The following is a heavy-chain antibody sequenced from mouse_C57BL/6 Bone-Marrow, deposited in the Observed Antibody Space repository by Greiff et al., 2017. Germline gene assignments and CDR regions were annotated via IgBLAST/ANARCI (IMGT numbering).Heavy chain of an antibody. V-gene: IGHV2-3*01. CDR1: GFSLTSYG. CDR2: LCGDGST. D-gene: IGHD3-3*01. Sequence: QVQLKESGPGLVAPSQSLSITCTVSGFSLTSYGVSWVRQPPGKGLEWLGVLCGDGSTNYHSALITRPSTGKDNSKSQVCLKLNGRQTDDTATYYWGRFAYWGQGTLVTVCA. J-gene: IGHJ3*01. CDR3: GRFAY.